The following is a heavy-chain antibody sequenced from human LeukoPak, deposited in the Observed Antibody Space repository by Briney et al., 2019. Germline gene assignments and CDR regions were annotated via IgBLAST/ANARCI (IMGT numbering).Heavy chain of an antibody. CDR2: INHSGST. CDR3: ARHMVWGVRTNWFDP. CDR1: GGSFSGYY. Sequence: SETLSLTCAVYGGSFSGYYWSWIRQPPGKGLEWIGEINHSGSTNYNPSLKSRVTISVDTSKNQFSLKLSSVTAADTAVYYCARHMVWGVRTNWFDPWGQGTLVTVSS. D-gene: IGHD3-10*01. V-gene: IGHV4-34*01. J-gene: IGHJ5*02.